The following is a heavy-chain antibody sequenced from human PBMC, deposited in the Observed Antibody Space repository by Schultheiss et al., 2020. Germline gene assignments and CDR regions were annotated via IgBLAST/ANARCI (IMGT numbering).Heavy chain of an antibody. Sequence: GGSLRLSCAASGFTFSSYSMNWVRQAPGKGLEWVSSISSSSSYIYYADSVKGRFTISRDNAKNSLYLQMNSLTAEDTAVYYCTREGTSGYGLDLWGQGTLVTVSS. CDR3: TREGTSGYGLDL. CDR2: ISSSSSYI. CDR1: GFTFSSYS. D-gene: IGHD5-12*01. V-gene: IGHV3-21*04. J-gene: IGHJ4*02.